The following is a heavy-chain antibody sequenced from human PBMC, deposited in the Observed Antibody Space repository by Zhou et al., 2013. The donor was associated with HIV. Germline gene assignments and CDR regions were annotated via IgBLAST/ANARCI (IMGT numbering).Heavy chain of an antibody. V-gene: IGHV1-69*04. J-gene: IGHJ1*01. D-gene: IGHD3-3*01. CDR2: IIPILGIA. CDR3: AREGITIFGVVISYFQH. CDR1: GGTFSSYA. Sequence: QVQLVQSGAEVKKPGSSVKVSCKASGGTFSSYAISWVRQAPGQGLEWMGRIIPILGIANYAQKFQGRVTITADKSTSTAYMELSSLRSEDTAVYYCAREGITIFGVVISYFQHWGQGTLVTVSS.